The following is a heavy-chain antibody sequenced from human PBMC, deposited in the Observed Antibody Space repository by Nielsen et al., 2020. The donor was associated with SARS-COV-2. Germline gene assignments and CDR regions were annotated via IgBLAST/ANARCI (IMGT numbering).Heavy chain of an antibody. CDR3: ARVAVAGNVDY. D-gene: IGHD6-19*01. CDR2: INPNSGGT. J-gene: IGHJ4*02. CDR1: GYTFTGYY. Sequence: ASVKVSCKASGYTFTGYYMHWVRQVPGQGLEWMGRINPNSGGTNYAQKFQGRVTMTRDTSISTAYMELSRLRSDDTAVYYCARVAVAGNVDYWGQGTLVTVSS. V-gene: IGHV1-2*06.